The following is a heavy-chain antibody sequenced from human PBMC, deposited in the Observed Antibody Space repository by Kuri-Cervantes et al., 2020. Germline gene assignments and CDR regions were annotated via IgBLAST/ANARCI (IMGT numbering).Heavy chain of an antibody. D-gene: IGHD3-10*01. J-gene: IGHJ6*02. CDR3: ARGGYYFYYGMDV. CDR1: GGSISSSSYY. CDR2: IYYSGST. Sequence: ESLKISCTVSGGSISSSSYYWGWIRQPPGKGLEWIGSIYYSGSTYYNPSLKSRVTISVDTSKNQFSLKLSSVTAADTAVYYCARGGYYFYYGMDVWGQGTTVTVSS. V-gene: IGHV4-39*07.